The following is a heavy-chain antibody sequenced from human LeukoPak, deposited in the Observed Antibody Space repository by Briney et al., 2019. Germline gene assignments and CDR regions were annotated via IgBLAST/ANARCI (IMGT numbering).Heavy chain of an antibody. Sequence: SETLSLTCTVSGGSINNYYWSWIRQPAGKGLEWIGRIYTRGSTNYNPSLKSRVTMSVDTSKNQFSLKLSSVTAADTAVYHCARGRYCSADICSGGDAFDIWGQGTMVSVSS. D-gene: IGHD2-15*01. CDR1: GGSINNYY. V-gene: IGHV4-4*07. CDR3: ARGRYCSADICSGGDAFDI. CDR2: IYTRGST. J-gene: IGHJ3*02.